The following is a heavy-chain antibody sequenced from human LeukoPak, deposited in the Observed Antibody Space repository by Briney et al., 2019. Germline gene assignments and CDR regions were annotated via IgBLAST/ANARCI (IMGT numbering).Heavy chain of an antibody. Sequence: GRSLKLSCAASGFHFDDYAMHWVRQAPGRGLEGVSGITWNSGSIGYADYVKGRFTIYRDNAKNSLYLQINSLKREDTAFYYCAEDRRHGSGSFYMGIVDYWGHGTLVTVSS. V-gene: IGHV3-9*01. CDR1: GFHFDDYA. J-gene: IGHJ4*01. CDR2: ITWNSGSI. D-gene: IGHD3-10*01. CDR3: AEDRRHGSGSFYMGIVDY.